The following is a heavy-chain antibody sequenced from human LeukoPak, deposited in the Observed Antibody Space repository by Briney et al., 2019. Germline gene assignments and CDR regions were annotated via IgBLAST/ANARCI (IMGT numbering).Heavy chain of an antibody. CDR2: ISISSSTI. J-gene: IGHJ3*02. Sequence: GALRLSCAASGFTFISYSMNGVRQAPGKGLEWFSYISISSSTIYYADSVKGRFTISRDNAKNSLYLQMNSLRDEDTAVYYCAGYQYAFDIWGQGTMVTVSS. V-gene: IGHV3-48*02. CDR3: AGYQYAFDI. CDR1: GFTFISYS. D-gene: IGHD6-13*01.